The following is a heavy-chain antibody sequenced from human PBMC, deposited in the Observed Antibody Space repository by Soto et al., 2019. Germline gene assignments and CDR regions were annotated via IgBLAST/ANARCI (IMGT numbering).Heavy chain of an antibody. Sequence: QVPLVQSGAEVKKPGSSVKVSCKASGGTFSSYVISWVRQAPGQGLEWMGGITPMFGTANYAQKFQGRVTITADEYTRTAYMELSSLRSEDTAVYYCARARVALISPGYYYYAMDAWGQGTSVTASS. V-gene: IGHV1-69*12. J-gene: IGHJ6*02. CDR1: GGTFSSYV. CDR3: ARARVALISPGYYYYAMDA. CDR2: ITPMFGTA. D-gene: IGHD3-22*01.